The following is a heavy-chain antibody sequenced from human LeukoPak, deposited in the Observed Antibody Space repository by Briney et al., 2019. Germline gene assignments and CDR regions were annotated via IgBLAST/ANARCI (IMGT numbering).Heavy chain of an antibody. D-gene: IGHD4-17*01. V-gene: IGHV5-51*01. CDR2: VSPGDSDT. Sequence: GESLKISCKGSGYSFTNYWIAWVRQMPGKGLEWMGIVSPGDSDTRYSPSFQGQVTLSADKSISTAYLQWSSLKASDTAIYYCARQPMGYGEGGSDYWGQGALVTVSS. J-gene: IGHJ4*02. CDR3: ARQPMGYGEGGSDY. CDR1: GYSFTNYW.